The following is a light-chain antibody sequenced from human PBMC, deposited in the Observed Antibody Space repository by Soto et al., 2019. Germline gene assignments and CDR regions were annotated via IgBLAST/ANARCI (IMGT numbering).Light chain of an antibody. CDR1: SSDVGGYNY. V-gene: IGLV2-14*01. CDR2: EVS. Sequence: QSALTQPASVSGSPGQSITISCIGSSSDVGGYNYVSWYQHHPGRVPKPMIFEVSDRPSGVSSRFSGSKSGNTAYLTISGLKAEDDADYYCSSFSNTSTIVFGGGTKVTVL. CDR3: SSFSNTSTIV. J-gene: IGLJ2*01.